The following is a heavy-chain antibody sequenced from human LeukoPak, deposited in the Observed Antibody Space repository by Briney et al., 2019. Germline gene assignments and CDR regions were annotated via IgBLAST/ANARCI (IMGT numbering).Heavy chain of an antibody. D-gene: IGHD6-19*01. CDR2: IIPILGIA. CDR1: GGTFSSYA. V-gene: IGHV1-69*04. J-gene: IGHJ4*02. CDR3: ARSDQGSGWPY. Sequence: ASVKVSCKASGGTFSSYAISWVRQAPGQGLEWMGRIIPILGIANYAQKFQGRVTITADKSTSTAYVELSSLRSEDTAVYYCARSDQGSGWPYWGQGTLVTVSS.